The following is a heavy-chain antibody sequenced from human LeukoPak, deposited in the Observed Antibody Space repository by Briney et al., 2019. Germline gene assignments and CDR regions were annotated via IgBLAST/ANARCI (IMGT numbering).Heavy chain of an antibody. J-gene: IGHJ1*01. Sequence: SETLSLTCAVSGYSISSGYYWGWIRQPPGKGLEWIGSIYHSGSTYYNPSLKSRVTISVDTSKNQFSLKLSSVTAADTAVYYCARDGDDSSGYSAEYFQHWGQGTLVTVSS. CDR1: GYSISSGYY. CDR2: IYHSGST. D-gene: IGHD3-22*01. CDR3: ARDGDDSSGYSAEYFQH. V-gene: IGHV4-38-2*02.